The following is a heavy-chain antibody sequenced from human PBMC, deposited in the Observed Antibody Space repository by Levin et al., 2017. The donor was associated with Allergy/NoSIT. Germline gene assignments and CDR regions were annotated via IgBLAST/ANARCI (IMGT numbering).Heavy chain of an antibody. J-gene: IGHJ4*02. CDR1: GFTFSSYA. CDR2: ISGSGGST. V-gene: IGHV3-23*01. CDR3: AKETYGSGRDLDY. D-gene: IGHD3-10*01. Sequence: GESLKISCAASGFTFSSYAMSWVRQAPGKGLEWVSAISGSGGSTYYADSAKGRFTISRDNSKNTLYLQMNSLRAEDTAVYYCAKETYGSGRDLDYWGQGTLVTVSS.